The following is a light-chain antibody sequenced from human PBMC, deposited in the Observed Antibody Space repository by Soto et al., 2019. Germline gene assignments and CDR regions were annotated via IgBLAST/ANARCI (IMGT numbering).Light chain of an antibody. CDR2: WAS. J-gene: IGKJ5*01. CDR3: QQSYSTPIT. V-gene: IGKV4-1*01. Sequence: DIVMTQSPDSLAVSLGERATINCKSSQSVLFSSNNKNYLAWYQQKPAQPPKLLFYWASTRASGVPNRFSGSGSGADFTLTISSLQAEDVAVYYCQQSYSTPITFGQGTRLEIK. CDR1: QSVLFSSNNKNY.